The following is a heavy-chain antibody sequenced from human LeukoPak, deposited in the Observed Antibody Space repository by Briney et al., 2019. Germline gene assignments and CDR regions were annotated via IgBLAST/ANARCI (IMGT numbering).Heavy chain of an antibody. D-gene: IGHD3-9*01. CDR2: ISTGDSDT. CDR1: GYSIPNFW. J-gene: IGHJ4*02. V-gene: IGHV5-51*01. Sequence: GESLKISCQTSGYSIPNFWIGWERQLPGQGQELMGIISTGDSDTRYSPSFRGQVTISADKSITTAYLQWSSLAASDSGIYYCARPYYYDNETSYDENWGQGTQVTVSS. CDR3: ARPYYYDNETSYDEN.